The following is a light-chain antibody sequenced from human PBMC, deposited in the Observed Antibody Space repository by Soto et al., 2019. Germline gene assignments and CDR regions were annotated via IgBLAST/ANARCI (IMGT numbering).Light chain of an antibody. J-gene: IGKJ4*01. CDR3: QQRSNWLT. Sequence: EILLTQSPATLSWSPGERATLSCRASQSVSSYLAWYQQKPGQAPRLLIYDASNRATGIPARFSGSGSGTDFTLTISSLEPEDFAVYYCQQRSNWLTFGGGTKVDIK. CDR1: QSVSSY. V-gene: IGKV3-11*01. CDR2: DAS.